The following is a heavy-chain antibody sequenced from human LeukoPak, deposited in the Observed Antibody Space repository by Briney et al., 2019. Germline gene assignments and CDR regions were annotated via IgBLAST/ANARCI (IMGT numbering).Heavy chain of an antibody. D-gene: IGHD3-10*01. V-gene: IGHV1-2*02. CDR2: INPNSGGT. J-gene: IGHJ4*02. CDR1: VYTFTGYY. CDR3: ARGSSVLLWFRELLPNY. Sequence: GASVKVSCKSSVYTFTGYYMHWVRQAPGQGLEWMGWINPNSGGTNYAQKFQGRVTMTRDTSISTAYMELSRLRSDDTAVYYCARGSSVLLWFRELLPNYWGQGTLVTVSS.